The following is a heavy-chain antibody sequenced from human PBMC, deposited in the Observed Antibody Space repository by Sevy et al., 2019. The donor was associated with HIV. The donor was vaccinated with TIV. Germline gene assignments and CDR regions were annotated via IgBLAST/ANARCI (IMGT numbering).Heavy chain of an antibody. CDR3: GREMISMVPGVPDAFDI. Sequence: GGSLRLSCAASGFTFSTYWMHWVRQVPGKGLVWVSRINSDGSNTNYADSMKGRFTTSRDNAKNTMYLQMNRLRADDTALYFCGREMISMVPGVPDAFDIWGHGTMVTVSS. CDR1: GFTFSTYW. CDR2: INSDGSNT. D-gene: IGHD3-10*01. J-gene: IGHJ3*02. V-gene: IGHV3-74*01.